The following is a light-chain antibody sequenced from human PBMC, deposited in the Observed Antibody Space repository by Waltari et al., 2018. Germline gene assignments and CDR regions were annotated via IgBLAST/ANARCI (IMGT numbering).Light chain of an antibody. Sequence: DIVMTQSPDSLAVSLGERATINCKSSQSVLYSSNNMNYLAWYQQKSGQLPKLLIYWAFPRESGVPDRFSGSGSGTDFTLTISSLQSEDAAVYYCQQYYSNPWTFGQGTKVQI. J-gene: IGKJ1*01. CDR3: QQYYSNPWT. CDR2: WAF. CDR1: QSVLYSSNNMNY. V-gene: IGKV4-1*01.